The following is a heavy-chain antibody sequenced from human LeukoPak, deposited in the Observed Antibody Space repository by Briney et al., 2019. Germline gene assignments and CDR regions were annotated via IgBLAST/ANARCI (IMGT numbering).Heavy chain of an antibody. CDR1: GGSISSSSYY. V-gene: IGHV4-39*01. CDR3: AICGGTMVRGVINY. J-gene: IGHJ4*02. D-gene: IGHD3-10*01. Sequence: ASETLSLTCTVSGGSISSSSYYWGWIRQPPGKGLEWIGSIYYSGSTYYNPSLKSRVTISVDTSKNQFSLKLSSVTAADTAVYYCAICGGTMVRGVINYWGQGTLVTVSS. CDR2: IYYSGST.